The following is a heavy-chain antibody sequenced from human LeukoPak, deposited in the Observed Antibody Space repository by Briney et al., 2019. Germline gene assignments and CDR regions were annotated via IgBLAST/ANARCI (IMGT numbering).Heavy chain of an antibody. CDR1: GFTFNSYR. V-gene: IGHV3-21*01. J-gene: IGHJ6*03. Sequence: PGGSLTLSCAASGFTFNSYRMNWVRQAPGKGLEWVSSISGSNSYIYYAHSMKGRFTISRDNAKNSLYLQMNSLRAEDTAVYYCASRGGGPMVRGVIITYYYYYYMDVWGKGTTVTVSS. CDR2: ISGSNSYI. CDR3: ASRGGGPMVRGVIITYYYYYYMDV. D-gene: IGHD3-10*01.